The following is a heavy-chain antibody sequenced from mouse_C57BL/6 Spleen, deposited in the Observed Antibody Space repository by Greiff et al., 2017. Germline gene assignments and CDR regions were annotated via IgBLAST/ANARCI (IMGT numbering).Heavy chain of an antibody. CDR3: ARDGYYVWDLDD. D-gene: IGHD2-3*01. J-gene: IGHJ1*03. V-gene: IGHV1-53*01. Sequence: QVQLQQPGTELVKPGASVKLSCKASGYTFTSYWMHWVKQRPGQGLEWIGNINPCNGDTNYNEKFKGKASLTVDKSSSTAYMQLSSLTSEDSAVYYGARDGYYVWDLDDWGTGTTVTVSS. CDR2: INPCNGDT. CDR1: GYTFTSYW.